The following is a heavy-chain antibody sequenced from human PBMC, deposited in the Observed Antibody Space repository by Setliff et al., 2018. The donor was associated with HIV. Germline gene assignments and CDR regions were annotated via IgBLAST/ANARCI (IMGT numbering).Heavy chain of an antibody. V-gene: IGHV4-59*08. D-gene: IGHD3-10*01. CDR1: GGSISSYY. J-gene: IGHJ5*02. Sequence: SETLSLTCTVSGGSISSYYWSWIRQPPGKGLEWLGHIYSSGSTNYNPSLKSRVTIPVDTSKNQFSLKLTSVTAADTAVYYCARHSGVASPNWFDPWGQGTLVTVSS. CDR2: IYSSGST. CDR3: ARHSGVASPNWFDP.